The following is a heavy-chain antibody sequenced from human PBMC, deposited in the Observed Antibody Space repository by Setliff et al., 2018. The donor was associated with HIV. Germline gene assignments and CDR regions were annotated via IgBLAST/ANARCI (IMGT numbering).Heavy chain of an antibody. CDR3: ARASTRIGYDSSGYPFDY. CDR1: GGSISNSNYF. V-gene: IGHV4-39*07. CDR2: IYSSGST. Sequence: PSETLSLTCTVSGGSISNSNYFWGWIRQPPGKGLEWIGRIYSSGSTYYNPSLKSRVTISVDTSKNQFSLKLSSVTAADTAVYYCARASTRIGYDSSGYPFDYWGQGTLVTVSS. D-gene: IGHD3-22*01. J-gene: IGHJ4*02.